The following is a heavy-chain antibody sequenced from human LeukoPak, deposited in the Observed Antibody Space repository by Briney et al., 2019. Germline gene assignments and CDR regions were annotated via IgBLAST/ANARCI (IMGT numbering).Heavy chain of an antibody. CDR2: IGGSGATT. J-gene: IGHJ4*02. D-gene: IGHD5-12*01. CDR1: GFTFSSYA. CDR3: ASSRWPRHFDY. V-gene: IGHV3-23*01. Sequence: GSLRLSCAASGFTFSSYAMSWVRQAPGKGLEWVSAIGGSGATTYYVDSVKGRFTISRDNSKNTLYLQINSLIAEDTAVYYCASSRWPRHFDYWGQGTLVTVSS.